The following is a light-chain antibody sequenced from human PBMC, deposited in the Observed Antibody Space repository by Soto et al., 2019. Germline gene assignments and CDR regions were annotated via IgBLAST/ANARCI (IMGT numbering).Light chain of an antibody. CDR2: QVN. CDR1: SSDVGTYNL. J-gene: IGLJ2*01. Sequence: QSALTRPASVSGSPGQSITISCAGTSSDVGTYNLVSWFQHHPGRAPILIIYQVNKRPSGLSNRFSGSESGNTASLTISGLQAEDEADYFCCSYAGSDTFLFGGGTKLTVL. V-gene: IGLV2-23*02. CDR3: CSYAGSDTFL.